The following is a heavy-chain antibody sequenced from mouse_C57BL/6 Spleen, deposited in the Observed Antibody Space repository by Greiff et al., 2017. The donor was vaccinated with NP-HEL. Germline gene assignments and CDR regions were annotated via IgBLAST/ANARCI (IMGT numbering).Heavy chain of an antibody. J-gene: IGHJ3*01. CDR1: GHTFTDHT. CDR2: IYPRDGST. Sequence: QVQLKESDAELVKPGASVKISCKVSGHTFTDHTIHWMKQRPEQGLEWIGYIYPRDGSTKYNEKFKGKATLTADKSSSTAYMQLNSLTSEDSAVYFCAIIYYGNYVGFAYWGQGTLVTVSA. V-gene: IGHV1-78*01. D-gene: IGHD2-1*01. CDR3: AIIYYGNYVGFAY.